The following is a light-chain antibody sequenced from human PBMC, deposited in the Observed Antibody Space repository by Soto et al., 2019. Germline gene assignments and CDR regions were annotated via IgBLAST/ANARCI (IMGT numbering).Light chain of an antibody. CDR3: SSYAGSTHVI. CDR1: SSDVGSYDY. V-gene: IGLV2-8*01. J-gene: IGLJ2*01. CDR2: EVT. Sequence: QSALTQPPSASGSPGQSVTISCTGTSSDVGSYDYVSWYQQHPGKAPKLIIHEVTKRPSGVPGRFSGSKAGNAASLTVSGLQADDEADYSCSSYAGSTHVIFGGGTKLTVL.